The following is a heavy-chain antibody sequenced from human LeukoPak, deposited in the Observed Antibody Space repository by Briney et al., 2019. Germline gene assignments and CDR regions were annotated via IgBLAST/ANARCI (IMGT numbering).Heavy chain of an antibody. CDR1: GFTFSSYG. V-gene: IGHV3-30*18. D-gene: IGHD3-22*01. CDR3: AKPAFYDSSGYYSHFDY. J-gene: IGHJ4*02. CDR2: ISYYGSNK. Sequence: GGSLRLSCAASGFTFSSYGMHWVRQAPGKGLEWVAVISYYGSNKYYADSVKGRFTISRDNSKNTLYLQMNSLRAEDTAVYYCAKPAFYDSSGYYSHFDYWGQGTLVTVS.